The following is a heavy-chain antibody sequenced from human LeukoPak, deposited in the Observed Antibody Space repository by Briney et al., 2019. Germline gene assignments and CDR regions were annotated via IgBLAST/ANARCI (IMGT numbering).Heavy chain of an antibody. Sequence: ASVKVSCKASGYTFTSYYMHWVRQAPGQGLEWMGIINPSGGSTSYAQKFQGRVTMTRDTSTSTVYMELSSLRSEDTAVCYCARDRYYYDSSGYIRGISFDYWGQGTLVTVSS. CDR1: GYTFTSYY. D-gene: IGHD3-22*01. V-gene: IGHV1-46*01. CDR2: INPSGGST. J-gene: IGHJ4*02. CDR3: ARDRYYYDSSGYIRGISFDY.